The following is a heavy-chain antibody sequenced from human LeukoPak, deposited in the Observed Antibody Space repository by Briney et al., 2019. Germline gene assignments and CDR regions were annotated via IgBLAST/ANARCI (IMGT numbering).Heavy chain of an antibody. CDR1: GGSFSGYY. CDR2: INHSGST. Sequence: PSEALSLACAVYGGSFSGYYWSWIRQPPGKGLEWIGEINHSGSTNYNPSLKSRVTISVDTSKNQFSLKLSSVTAADTAVYYCARGGRSYYDFWSGYQQRENWFDPWGQGTLVTVSS. D-gene: IGHD3-3*01. J-gene: IGHJ5*02. V-gene: IGHV4-34*01. CDR3: ARGGRSYYDFWSGYQQRENWFDP.